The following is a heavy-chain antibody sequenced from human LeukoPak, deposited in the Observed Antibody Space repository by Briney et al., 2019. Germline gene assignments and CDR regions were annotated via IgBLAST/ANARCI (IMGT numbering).Heavy chain of an antibody. CDR1: GFTFSNT. V-gene: IGHV3-15*07. J-gene: IGHJ5*01. CDR2: IKSKVDGGTT. Sequence: GGSLRLSCTASGFTFSNTWMNSWMNWVRQAPGRGLEWVGRIKSKVDGGTTDYGVPVKGRFTISRDDSKNSLYLQMNSLKTEDTAVYYCTIDTPTWNPYGFDYWGQGTLVTVSS. CDR3: TIDTPTWNPYGFDY. D-gene: IGHD1-1*01.